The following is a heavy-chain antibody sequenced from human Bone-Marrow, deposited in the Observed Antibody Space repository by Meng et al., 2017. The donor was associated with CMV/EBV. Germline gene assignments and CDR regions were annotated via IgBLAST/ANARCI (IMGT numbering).Heavy chain of an antibody. D-gene: IGHD2-2*01. CDR3: ARLIVVVPARGWFDP. V-gene: IGHV4-39*01. Sequence: SETLSLTCTASGGSISSSSYYWGWIRQPPGKGLEWIGSIYYSGSTYYNPSLKSRVTISVDTSKNQFSLKLSSVTAADTAVYYCARLIVVVPARGWFDPWGQGTLVTVSS. CDR1: GGSISSSSYY. J-gene: IGHJ5*02. CDR2: IYYSGST.